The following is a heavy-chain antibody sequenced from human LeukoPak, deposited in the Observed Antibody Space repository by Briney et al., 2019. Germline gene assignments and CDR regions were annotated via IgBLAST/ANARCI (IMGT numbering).Heavy chain of an antibody. J-gene: IGHJ4*02. CDR2: MNPNSGNT. CDR1: GYTFTSYD. Sequence: GASVKVSCKASGYTFTSYDINWVRQATGQGLEWMGWMNPNSGNTGYAQKFQGRVTMTRNTSISTAYIEMSSLRSEDTAVYYCARAGLDCSSTSCYEVDDYWGQGTLVTVSS. D-gene: IGHD2-2*01. V-gene: IGHV1-8*01. CDR3: ARAGLDCSSTSCYEVDDY.